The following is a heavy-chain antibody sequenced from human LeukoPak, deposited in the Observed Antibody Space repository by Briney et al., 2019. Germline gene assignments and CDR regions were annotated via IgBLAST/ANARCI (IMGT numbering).Heavy chain of an antibody. CDR3: AGNVYYYDSSGYPQTNYYYYYMDV. Sequence: GGSLRLSCAASGFSFTSYSMNWVRQAPGKGLEWVAFISRSSSTKYFADSVKGRFSISRDTAKNTLYLQMNSLRAEDTAVYYCAGNVYYYDSSGYPQTNYYYYYMDVWGKGTTVTISS. CDR2: ISRSSSTK. D-gene: IGHD3-22*01. CDR1: GFSFTSYS. V-gene: IGHV3-48*01. J-gene: IGHJ6*03.